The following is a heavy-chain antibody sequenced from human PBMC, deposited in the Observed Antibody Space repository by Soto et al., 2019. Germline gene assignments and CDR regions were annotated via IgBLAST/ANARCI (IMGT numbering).Heavy chain of an antibody. D-gene: IGHD3-10*01. CDR3: AKALYGGFTY. J-gene: IGHJ4*02. Sequence: EVRLLESGGGLVQPGGSLRLSCAASGFTFSVYAMSWVRQAPGKGLEWVSGISGSGDRTHYADSVKGRFTVSRDNSKSMLYLQTNSLRAEDTAIYYCAKALYGGFTYWGQGTLVTVSS. CDR2: ISGSGDRT. CDR1: GFTFSVYA. V-gene: IGHV3-23*01.